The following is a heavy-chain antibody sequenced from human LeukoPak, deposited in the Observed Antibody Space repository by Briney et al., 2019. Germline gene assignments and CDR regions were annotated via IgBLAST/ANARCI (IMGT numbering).Heavy chain of an antibody. D-gene: IGHD3-22*01. V-gene: IGHV4-39*01. CDR3: ATLYYYDSSGYYSGLYFDL. CDR2: IYYSGST. Sequence: SETLPLTCTVSGGSISSSRYYWGWIRQPPGKGLEWIGSIYYSGSTYYNPSLKSRVTISVDTSKKQSSLKLSSVTAADTAVYYCATLYYYDSSGYYSGLYFDLWGRGTLVTVSS. CDR1: GGSISSSRYY. J-gene: IGHJ2*01.